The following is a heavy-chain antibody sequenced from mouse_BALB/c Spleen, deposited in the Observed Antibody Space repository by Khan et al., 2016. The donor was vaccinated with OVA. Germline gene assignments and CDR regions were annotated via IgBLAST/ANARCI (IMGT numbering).Heavy chain of an antibody. V-gene: IGHV5-6-5*01. CDR2: IGSGGST. D-gene: IGHD1-1*01. J-gene: IGHJ2*01. CDR3: ASVYGSSGVDY. Sequence: EVELVESGGGLVKPGGSLKLSCAASGFTFSSYAMSWVRQTPEKRLEWVAYIGSGGSTYYPDSVKGRFTISRDNARNILYLQMSSLRSEDTAMYYCASVYGSSGVDYWGQGTTLTVSS. CDR1: GFTFSSYA.